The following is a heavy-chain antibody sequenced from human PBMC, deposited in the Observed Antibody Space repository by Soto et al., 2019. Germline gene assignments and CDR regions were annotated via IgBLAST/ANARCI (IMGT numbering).Heavy chain of an antibody. D-gene: IGHD2-2*01. CDR1: GGTFSSYS. CDR2: IIPIFGTA. J-gene: IGHJ6*02. V-gene: IGHV1-69*13. CDR3: ARDSSSIVVVPAAIANRGYPGNYYYGMDV. Sequence: GASVKVSCKASGGTFSSYSISWVRQAPGQGLKWMGGIIPIFGTANYAQKFQGRVTITADESTSTAYMELSSLRSEDTAVYYCARDSSSIVVVPAAIANRGYPGNYYYGMDVWGQGTTVTVSS.